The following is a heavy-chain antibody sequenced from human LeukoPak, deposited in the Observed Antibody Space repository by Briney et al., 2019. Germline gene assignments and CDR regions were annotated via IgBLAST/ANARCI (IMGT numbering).Heavy chain of an antibody. J-gene: IGHJ4*02. CDR1: GFTFSRSW. D-gene: IGHD3-10*01. CDR3: ARGDYSDSRTYPPDY. V-gene: IGHV3-7*01. Sequence: GGSLRLSCAASGFTFSRSWMNWVRPAPGKGLEWVANINQDGSEKYYVDSVKGRFTISRDTAKNSLYLQMNSLRAEDTSVYYLARGDYSDSRTYPPDYWGQGTLVTVSS. CDR2: INQDGSEK.